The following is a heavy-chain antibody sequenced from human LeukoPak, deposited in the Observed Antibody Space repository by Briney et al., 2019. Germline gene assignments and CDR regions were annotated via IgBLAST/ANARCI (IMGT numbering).Heavy chain of an antibody. CDR2: INPRGSI. Sequence: SETLSLTCAVYGGSFSDYSWSWIRQSPGKGLEWIGDINPRGSINFNPSLKSRVLISLDTSRTQFSLRLDSVTAADTAVHYCAREQALPGVTISGVVVMGYFDNWGQGSLVIVSS. CDR1: GGSFSDYS. J-gene: IGHJ4*02. D-gene: IGHD3-3*01. V-gene: IGHV4-34*01. CDR3: AREQALPGVTISGVVVMGYFDN.